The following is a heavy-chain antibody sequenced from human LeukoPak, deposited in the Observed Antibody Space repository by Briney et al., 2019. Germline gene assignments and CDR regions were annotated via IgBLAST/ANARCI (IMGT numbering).Heavy chain of an antibody. D-gene: IGHD1-26*01. J-gene: IGHJ6*02. CDR3: ARDRGSGSYSYYYGMDV. Sequence: GGSLGLSCAASGFTFSSYAMHWVRQAPGKGLEWVAVISYDGSNKYYADSVKGRFTISRDNSKNTLYLQMNSLRAEDTAVYYCARDRGSGSYSYYYGMDVWGQGTTVTVSS. CDR2: ISYDGSNK. V-gene: IGHV3-30*04. CDR1: GFTFSSYA.